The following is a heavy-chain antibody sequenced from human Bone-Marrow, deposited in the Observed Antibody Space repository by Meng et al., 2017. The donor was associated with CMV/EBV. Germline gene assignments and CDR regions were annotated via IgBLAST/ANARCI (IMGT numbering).Heavy chain of an antibody. J-gene: IGHJ4*02. Sequence: GGSLRLSCAASGFTFTSHWMTWVRQAPGKGLEWVANIKGDGSENFYLDSVKGRFTISRDNAKNSLYLQMTSLRAEDTAVYYCATNLYSASSGDYWGQGTLVTVSS. D-gene: IGHD6-6*01. CDR2: IKGDGSEN. CDR1: GFTFTSHW. V-gene: IGHV3-7*01. CDR3: ATNLYSASSGDY.